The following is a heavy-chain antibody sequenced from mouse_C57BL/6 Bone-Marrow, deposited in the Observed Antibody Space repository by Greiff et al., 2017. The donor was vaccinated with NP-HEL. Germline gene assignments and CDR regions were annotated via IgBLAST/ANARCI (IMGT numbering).Heavy chain of an antibody. J-gene: IGHJ4*01. Sequence: VKLMESGAELARPGASVKLSCKASGYTFTSYGISWVKQRTGQGLEWIGEIYPRSGNTYYNEKFKGKATLTADKSSSTAYMELRSLTSEDSAVYFCTRWETAQAKGAMDYWGQGTSVTVSS. V-gene: IGHV1-81*01. D-gene: IGHD3-2*02. CDR2: IYPRSGNT. CDR3: TRWETAQAKGAMDY. CDR1: GYTFTSYG.